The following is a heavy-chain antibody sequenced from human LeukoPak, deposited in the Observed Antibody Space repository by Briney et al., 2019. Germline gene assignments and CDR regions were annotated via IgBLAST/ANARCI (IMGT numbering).Heavy chain of an antibody. V-gene: IGHV3-33*01. CDR2: IWYDGTNK. J-gene: IGHJ4*02. CDR3: ARTRYNSGGGDY. Sequence: GGSLRLSCAVSGFTFSDYDMHWVRQAPGKGLEWVAVIWYDGTNKYYADSVEGRFTISRDNSKNTLYLQMNSLRAEDTAVYYCARTRYNSGGGDYWGQGTPVTVSP. D-gene: IGHD6-19*01. CDR1: GFTFSDYD.